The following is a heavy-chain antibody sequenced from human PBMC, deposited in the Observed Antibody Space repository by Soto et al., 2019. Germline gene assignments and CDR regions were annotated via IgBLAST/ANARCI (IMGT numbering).Heavy chain of an antibody. V-gene: IGHV3-30-3*01. J-gene: IGHJ6*02. D-gene: IGHD6-19*01. CDR1: GFTFSSYA. CDR3: ARDESSGWYGWGYYYYGMDV. CDR2: ISYDGSNK. Sequence: QVQLVESGGGVVQPGRSLRLSCAASGFTFSSYAMHWVRQAPGKGLEWVAVISYDGSNKYYADSVKGRFTISRDNSKNTLYLQMNSLRAEDTAVYYCARDESSGWYGWGYYYYGMDVWGQGTTVTVSS.